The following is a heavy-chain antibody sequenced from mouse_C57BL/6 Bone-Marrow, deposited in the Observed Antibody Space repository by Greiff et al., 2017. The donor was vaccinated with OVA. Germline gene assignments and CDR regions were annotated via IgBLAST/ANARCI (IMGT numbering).Heavy chain of an antibody. CDR1: GYSFTGYY. J-gene: IGHJ2*01. D-gene: IGHD6-1*01. V-gene: IGHV1-42*01. CDR2: INPSTGGT. Sequence: EVMLVESGPELVKPGASVKISCKASGYSFTGYYMNWVKQSPEKSLEWIGEINPSTGGTTYNQKFKAKATLTVDKSSSTAYMQLKSLTSEDSAVYYCAREPVPYYFDYWGQGTTLTVSS. CDR3: AREPVPYYFDY.